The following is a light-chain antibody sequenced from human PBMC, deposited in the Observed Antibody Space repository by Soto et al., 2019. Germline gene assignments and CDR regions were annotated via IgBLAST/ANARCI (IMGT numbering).Light chain of an antibody. CDR3: SSYTSSSTLV. CDR1: SSDVGGYNY. CDR2: DVS. Sequence: QSVLTQPASVSGSPGQSITISCTGTSSDVGGYNYVSWYQQHPGKAPKLMIYDVSNRPSGVSNRFSGSESGNTASLTISGLQAEDEADYYFSSYTSSSTLVVGGGTKVTV. J-gene: IGLJ3*02. V-gene: IGLV2-14*01.